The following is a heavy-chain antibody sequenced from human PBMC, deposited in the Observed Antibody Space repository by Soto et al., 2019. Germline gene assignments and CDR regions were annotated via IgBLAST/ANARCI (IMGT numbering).Heavy chain of an antibody. J-gene: IGHJ4*02. D-gene: IGHD4-17*01. CDR2: INPNSGGT. Sequence: ASVKVSCKASGYTFTGYYMHWVLQAPGQGLEWMGWINPNSGGTNYAQKFQGRVTMTRDTSISTAYMELSRLRSDDTAVYYCAREIREYGDPYYFDYWGQGTLVTVSS. CDR1: GYTFTGYY. V-gene: IGHV1-2*02. CDR3: AREIREYGDPYYFDY.